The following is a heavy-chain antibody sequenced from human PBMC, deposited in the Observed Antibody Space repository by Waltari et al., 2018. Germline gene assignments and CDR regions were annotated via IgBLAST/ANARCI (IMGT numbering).Heavy chain of an antibody. D-gene: IGHD1-1*01. J-gene: IGHJ4*02. V-gene: IGHV3-30*18. Sequence: QVQLVESGGGVVQPGTSLRLTCAVSGFTFRSYGMHWGRQAPGKGLEWVAVISYDGGNRYYADSVKGRFTISRDNSKNTLYLQMNSLRAEDTAVYYCANFRNNHGTDYWGQGSLVTVSS. CDR1: GFTFRSYG. CDR2: ISYDGGNR. CDR3: ANFRNNHGTDY.